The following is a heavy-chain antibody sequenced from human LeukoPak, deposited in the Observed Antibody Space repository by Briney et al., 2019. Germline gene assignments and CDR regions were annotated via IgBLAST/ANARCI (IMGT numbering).Heavy chain of an antibody. CDR3: ARHPTVTRRTSWYFDL. CDR2: IYHSGST. J-gene: IGHJ2*01. CDR1: GGSISSSSYH. D-gene: IGHD4-17*01. Sequence: SETLSLTCNVSGGSISSSSYHWGWIRQPPGKGLEWIGSIYHSGSTHYNPSLKSRVTISVDTSKNQFSLKLGSVAAADTAVYYCARHPTVTRRTSWYFDLWGRGTLVTVSS. V-gene: IGHV4-39*01.